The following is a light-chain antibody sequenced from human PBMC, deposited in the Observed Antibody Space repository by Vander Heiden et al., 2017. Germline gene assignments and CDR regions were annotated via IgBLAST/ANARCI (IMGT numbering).Light chain of an antibody. V-gene: IGLV3-27*01. CDR2: KDS. CDR1: VLEKKD. Sequence: SSALTQPSSVSVSPGQTARSTCPADVLEKKDARWFQQKPGQALVMVIYKDSERPSWIPERFTGSSSGTTVTLTIRGAQVEDEDDYYCYSAADNNPVFGGGTKLTVL. CDR3: YSAADNNPV. J-gene: IGLJ2*01.